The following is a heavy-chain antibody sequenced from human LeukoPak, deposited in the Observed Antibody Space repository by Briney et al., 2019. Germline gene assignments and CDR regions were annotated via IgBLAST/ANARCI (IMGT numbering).Heavy chain of an antibody. Sequence: GGSLRLSCAASGFTFSSYGMHWVRQAQATGLELEAVISYDGSNQYYVDSVKGRFTISRDNSMDTLYLQMNSLRAEDTAVYYCAKGGDNGYSGYDLVYWGQGTLVTVSS. D-gene: IGHD5-12*01. J-gene: IGHJ4*02. V-gene: IGHV3-30*18. CDR2: ISYDGSNQ. CDR1: GFTFSSYG. CDR3: AKGGDNGYSGYDLVY.